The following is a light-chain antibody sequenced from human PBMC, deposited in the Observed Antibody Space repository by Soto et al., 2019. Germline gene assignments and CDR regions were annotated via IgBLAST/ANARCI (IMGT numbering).Light chain of an antibody. Sequence: QSVLTQPASVSGSPGQSITISCTGTSRDVGGYKHVSWYQHHPGKAPKLMIYEVSNRPSGVSDRFSGSKSGYSASLTISGLQADDEADYYCNSQSSNGIRVFGTGTKLTVL. J-gene: IGLJ1*01. CDR2: EVS. CDR1: SRDVGGYKH. V-gene: IGLV2-14*01. CDR3: NSQSSNGIRV.